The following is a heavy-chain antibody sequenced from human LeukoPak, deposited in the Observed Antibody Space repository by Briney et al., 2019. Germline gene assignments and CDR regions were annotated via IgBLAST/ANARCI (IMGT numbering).Heavy chain of an antibody. CDR3: TTDFDTMIVVVTVDY. Sequence: GGSLKLSCAASGFTFSGSAMHWVRQASGKGLEWVGRIRSKANSYATAYAASVKGRFTISRDDSKNTAYLQMNSLKTEDTAVYYCTTDFDTMIVVVTVDYWGQGTLVTVSS. V-gene: IGHV3-73*01. D-gene: IGHD3-22*01. J-gene: IGHJ4*02. CDR2: IRSKANSYAT. CDR1: GFTFSGSA.